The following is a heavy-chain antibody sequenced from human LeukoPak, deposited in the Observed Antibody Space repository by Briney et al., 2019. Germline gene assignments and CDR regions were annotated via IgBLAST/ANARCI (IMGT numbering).Heavy chain of an antibody. D-gene: IGHD2-15*01. CDR3: AREEDIVFYGYYYYYMDV. Sequence: SETLSLTCTVSGGSISSYYWSWIRQPAGKGLEWIGRIYTSGSTNYNPSLKSRVTMSVDTSKNQFSLKLSSVTAADTAVYYCAREEDIVFYGYYYYYMDVWGKETRVTVSS. CDR1: GGSISSYY. CDR2: IYTSGST. J-gene: IGHJ6*03. V-gene: IGHV4-4*07.